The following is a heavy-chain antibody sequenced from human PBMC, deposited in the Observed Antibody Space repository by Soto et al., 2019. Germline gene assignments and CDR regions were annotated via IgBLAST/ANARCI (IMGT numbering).Heavy chain of an antibody. J-gene: IGHJ4*02. CDR2: INPNTGNT. Sequence: GASVKVSCKASGYTFTDYYMHWVRQATGQGPEWMGWINPNTGNTGYAQKFQGRVTMTRNTSISTVYMELSSLRSEDTAVYYCARGPRNWGFDYWGQGTLVTVSS. V-gene: IGHV1-8*02. D-gene: IGHD7-27*01. CDR3: ARGPRNWGFDY. CDR1: GYTFTDYY.